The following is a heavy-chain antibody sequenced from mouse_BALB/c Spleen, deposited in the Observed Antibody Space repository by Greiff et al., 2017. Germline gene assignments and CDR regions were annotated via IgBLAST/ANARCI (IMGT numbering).Heavy chain of an antibody. J-gene: IGHJ4*01. CDR3: ARGGYGNYDNAMDY. V-gene: IGHV3-8*02. D-gene: IGHD2-10*02. Sequence: EVKLEESGPSLVKPSQTLSLTCSVTGDSITSGYWNWIRKFPGNKLEYMGYISYSGSTYYNPSLKSRISITRDTSKNQYYLQLNSVTTEDTATYYCARGGYGNYDNAMDYWGQGTSVTVSS. CDR2: ISYSGST. CDR1: GDSITSGY.